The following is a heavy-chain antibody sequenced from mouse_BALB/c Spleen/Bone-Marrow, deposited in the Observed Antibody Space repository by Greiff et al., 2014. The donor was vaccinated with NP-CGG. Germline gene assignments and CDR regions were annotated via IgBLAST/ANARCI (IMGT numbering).Heavy chain of an antibody. D-gene: IGHD2-10*01. J-gene: IGHJ4*01. V-gene: IGHV5-9-3*01. CDR1: GFTFSSYA. CDR3: GWDSYYGHAMDY. Sequence: EVHLVESGGGLVKPGGSLKLSCAASGFTFSSYAMSWVRQSPEKRLEWVATISSGGSYTYYPDSVKGRFTISRDNAKNTLYLQMSILRYEDTAMYYGGWDSYYGHAMDYWGQGTSVTVSS. CDR2: ISSGGSYT.